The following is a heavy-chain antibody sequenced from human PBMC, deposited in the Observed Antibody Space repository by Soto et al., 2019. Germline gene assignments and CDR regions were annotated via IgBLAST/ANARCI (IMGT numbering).Heavy chain of an antibody. CDR3: ARVNLGYGMDV. V-gene: IGHV1-2*04. CDR1: GYTFTGYY. J-gene: IGHJ6*02. Sequence: XSVKVSCKASGYTFTGYYMHWVRQAPGQGLEWMGWINPNSGGTNYAQKFQGWVTMTRDTPISTAYMELSRLRSDDTAVYYCARVNLGYGMDVWGQGNTVTVSS. CDR2: INPNSGGT.